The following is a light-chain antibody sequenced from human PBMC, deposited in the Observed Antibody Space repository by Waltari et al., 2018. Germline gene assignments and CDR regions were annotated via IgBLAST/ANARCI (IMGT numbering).Light chain of an antibody. CDR1: QTISDY. Sequence: DIQMTQSPPSLSASVGDRVTITCRASQTISDYLNWYQQKPGEAPRLLIYAASSLHSGVPSSFSGSGSGTDFTLTISSLPPEDIATYYCQQSYSTWTFGQGTKVEIK. CDR2: AAS. V-gene: IGKV1-39*01. J-gene: IGKJ1*01. CDR3: QQSYSTWT.